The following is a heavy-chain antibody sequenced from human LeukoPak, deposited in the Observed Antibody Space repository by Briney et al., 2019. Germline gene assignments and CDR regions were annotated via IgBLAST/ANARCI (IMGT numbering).Heavy chain of an antibody. J-gene: IGHJ4*02. CDR3: ARSYYYDSSGYYPLGY. Sequence: SAKVSCKASGGTFSSYAISWVRQAPGQGLEWIGGIIPIFGTANYAQKFQGRVTITADESTSTAYMELSSLRSEDTAVYYCARSYYYDSSGYYPLGYWGQGTLVTVSS. V-gene: IGHV1-69*01. CDR1: GGTFSSYA. D-gene: IGHD3-22*01. CDR2: IIPIFGTA.